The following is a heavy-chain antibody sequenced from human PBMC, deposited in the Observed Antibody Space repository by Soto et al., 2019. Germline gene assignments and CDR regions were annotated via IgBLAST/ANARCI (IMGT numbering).Heavy chain of an antibody. CDR2: IIPLYGTV. CDR1: GGTFNSYG. CDR3: ARVRVIRGVIPSHFGL. J-gene: IGHJ4*02. Sequence: QAHLAQSGAEVKKPGSSVTVSCKASGGTFNSYGISWVRQAPGQVLDWMGVIIPLYGTVNYAQKFQVRVSITADKSTSTAYMDLNSLRSDDTAVYYCARVRVIRGVIPSHFGLWGQGNQVTVSS. V-gene: IGHV1-69*06. D-gene: IGHD3-10*01.